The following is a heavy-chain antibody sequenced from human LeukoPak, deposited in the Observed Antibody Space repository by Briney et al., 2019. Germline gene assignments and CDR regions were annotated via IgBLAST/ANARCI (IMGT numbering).Heavy chain of an antibody. CDR3: ARRYYDILTGYGPADY. J-gene: IGHJ4*02. CDR2: ISSSSSYI. V-gene: IGHV3-21*01. CDR1: GFTFSSYS. Sequence: GGSLRLSCAASGFTFSSYSMNWVRQAPGKGLEWVSSISSSSSYIYYADSVKGRFTISRDNAKNSLYLQMNSLRAEDTAVYYRARRYYDILTGYGPADYWGQGTLVTVSS. D-gene: IGHD3-9*01.